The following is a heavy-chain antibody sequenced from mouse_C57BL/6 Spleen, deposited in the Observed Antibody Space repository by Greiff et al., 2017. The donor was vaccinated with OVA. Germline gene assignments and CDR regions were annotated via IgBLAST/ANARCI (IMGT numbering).Heavy chain of an antibody. V-gene: IGHV1-82*01. J-gene: IGHJ2*01. CDR1: GYAFSSSW. CDR2: IYPGDGGT. CDR3: ASYYYGSSSFDY. Sequence: VQLQESGPELVKPGASVKISCKASGYAFSSSWMNWVKQRPGKGLEWIGRIYPGDGGTNYNGKFKGKATLTADKSSSTAYMQLRSLTSEDSAVYFCASYYYGSSSFDYWGQGTTLTVSS. D-gene: IGHD1-1*01.